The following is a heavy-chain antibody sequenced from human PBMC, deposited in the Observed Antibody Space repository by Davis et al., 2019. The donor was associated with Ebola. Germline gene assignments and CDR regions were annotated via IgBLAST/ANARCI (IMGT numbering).Heavy chain of an antibody. CDR3: ASSDFDY. CDR2: IRSDGSST. V-gene: IGHV3-74*01. CDR1: GFTFSSSW. J-gene: IGHJ4*02. Sequence: HTGGSLRLSCAASGFTFSSSWIHWVRHAPGKGLVWVARIRSDGSSTIYADSVEGRFTISRDNAKNTLYLQMNSLRAEDTAVYYCASSDFDYWGQGTLVTVSS. D-gene: IGHD3-10*01.